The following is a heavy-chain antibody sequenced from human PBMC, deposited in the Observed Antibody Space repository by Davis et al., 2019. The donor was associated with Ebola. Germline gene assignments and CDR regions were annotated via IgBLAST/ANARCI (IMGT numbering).Heavy chain of an antibody. V-gene: IGHV3-21*01. J-gene: IGHJ4*02. CDR3: ARGGWLRFELGPGYYFDY. CDR1: GFTFSSYS. D-gene: IGHD5-12*01. CDR2: ISSSSSYI. Sequence: GESLKISCAASGFTFSSYSMNWVRQAPGKGLEWVSSISSSSSYIYYADSLKGRFTISRDNAENSLYLQMNSLRAEDTAVYYCARGGWLRFELGPGYYFDYWGQGTLVTVSS.